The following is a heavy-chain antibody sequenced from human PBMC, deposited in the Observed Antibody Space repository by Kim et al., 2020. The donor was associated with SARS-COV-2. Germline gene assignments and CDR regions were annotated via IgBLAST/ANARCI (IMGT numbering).Heavy chain of an antibody. J-gene: IGHJ4*02. Sequence: SETLSLTCAVYGGSFSGYYWSWIRQPPGKGLEWIGEINHSGSTNYNPSLKSRVTISVDTSKNQFSLKLSSVTAADTAVYYCARVWGRGSSRLDYWGQGTLVTVSS. CDR3: ARVWGRGSSRLDY. CDR1: GGSFSGYY. CDR2: INHSGST. D-gene: IGHD6-19*01. V-gene: IGHV4-34*01.